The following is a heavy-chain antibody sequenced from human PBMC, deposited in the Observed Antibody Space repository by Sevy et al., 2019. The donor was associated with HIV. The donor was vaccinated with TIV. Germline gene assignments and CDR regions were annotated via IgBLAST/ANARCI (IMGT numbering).Heavy chain of an antibody. CDR3: ARDRGYYYDSSGYYHNWFDP. D-gene: IGHD3-22*01. CDR1: GFTFSSYS. V-gene: IGHV3-21*01. Sequence: GGSLRLSCAASGFTFSSYSMNWVRQAPGKGLEWVSSISSSSSYIYYADSVKGRFTISRDNAKNSLYLQMNSLRAEDTAGYYGARDRGYYYDSSGYYHNWFDPWGQGTLVTVSS. CDR2: ISSSSSYI. J-gene: IGHJ5*02.